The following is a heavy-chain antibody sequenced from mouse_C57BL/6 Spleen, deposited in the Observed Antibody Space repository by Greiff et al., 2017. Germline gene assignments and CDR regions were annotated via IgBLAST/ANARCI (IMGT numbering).Heavy chain of an antibody. V-gene: IGHV1-22*01. J-gene: IGHJ2*01. Sequence: DVKLQESGPELVKPGASVKMSCKASGYTFTDYNMHWVKQSHGKSLEWIGYINPNNGGTSYNQKFKGKATLTVNKSSSTAYMELRSLTSEDSAVYYCARSYGSPYYFDYWGQGTTLTVSS. CDR3: ARSYGSPYYFDY. D-gene: IGHD1-1*01. CDR2: INPNNGGT. CDR1: GYTFTDYN.